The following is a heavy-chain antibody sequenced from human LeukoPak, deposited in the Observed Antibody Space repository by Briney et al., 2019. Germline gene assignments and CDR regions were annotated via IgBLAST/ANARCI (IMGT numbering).Heavy chain of an antibody. CDR2: IYTSGST. V-gene: IGHV4-4*07. D-gene: IGHD3-16*02. CDR1: GGSISSYY. Sequence: SETLSLTCTVSGGSISSYYWSWIRQPAGKGLEWIGRIYTSGSTNYNPSLKSRVTMSVDTSKNQLSLKLSSVTAADTAVYYCAGGITFGGVITSPLDAFDIWGQGTMVTVSS. CDR3: AGGITFGGVITSPLDAFDI. J-gene: IGHJ3*02.